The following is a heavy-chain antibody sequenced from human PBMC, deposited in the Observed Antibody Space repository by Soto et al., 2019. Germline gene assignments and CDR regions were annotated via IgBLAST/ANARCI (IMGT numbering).Heavy chain of an antibody. Sequence: VASVKVSCKASGYTFTSYYMHWVRQAPGQGLEWMGIINPSGGSTSYAQKFQGRVTMTRDTSTSTVYMGLSSLRSEDTAVYYCARDMAWNYGSGGGEYNDAFDIWRQGTTVTVSS. V-gene: IGHV1-46*01. D-gene: IGHD3-10*01. J-gene: IGHJ3*02. CDR2: INPSGGST. CDR3: ARDMAWNYGSGGGEYNDAFDI. CDR1: GYTFTSYY.